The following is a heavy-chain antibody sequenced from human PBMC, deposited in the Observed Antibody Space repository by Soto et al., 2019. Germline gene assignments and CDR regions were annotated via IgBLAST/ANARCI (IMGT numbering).Heavy chain of an antibody. D-gene: IGHD3-16*01. Sequence: ASVKFSCKASGYTFTSAGITWYPQPPGHGLEWMGWINTSNGKTYYAQKLQGRVTMTTDTSTSIGYMELRSLRSDDTAVYYCARGITFGGVLNGMDVWGQGTTVTVS. CDR3: ARGITFGGVLNGMDV. CDR2: INTSNGKT. CDR1: GYTFTSAG. J-gene: IGHJ6*02. V-gene: IGHV1-18*01.